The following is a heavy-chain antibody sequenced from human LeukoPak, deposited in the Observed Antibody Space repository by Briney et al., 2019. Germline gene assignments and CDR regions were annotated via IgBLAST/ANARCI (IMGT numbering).Heavy chain of an antibody. Sequence: SETLSLTCTVSGYSISSGYYWSWIRQPPGKGLEWIGYMYYSGSTNYNPSLKSRVTITVDTSKNQFSLKLSSVTAADTAVYYCARGGSSGWFDYWGQGTLVTVSS. D-gene: IGHD6-19*01. CDR1: GYSISSGYY. J-gene: IGHJ4*02. V-gene: IGHV4-61*01. CDR3: ARGGSSGWFDY. CDR2: MYYSGST.